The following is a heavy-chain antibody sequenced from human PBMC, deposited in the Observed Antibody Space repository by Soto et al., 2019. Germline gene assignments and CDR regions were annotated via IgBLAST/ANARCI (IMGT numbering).Heavy chain of an antibody. CDR1: GFTFSTYA. CDR3: ARDHPYSSTWKGDHYYGMDV. D-gene: IGHD6-13*01. J-gene: IGHJ6*02. V-gene: IGHV3-30-3*01. CDR2: ISYDGSTK. Sequence: QVQLVESGGGVVQPGRSLRLSCAASGFTFSTYAMHWVRQAPGKGLEWVAVISYDGSTKYYADSVKGRFTCSRDNSKNPLYRQMNRLRAEDTAVYFCARDHPYSSTWKGDHYYGMDVWGQGTTVTVSS.